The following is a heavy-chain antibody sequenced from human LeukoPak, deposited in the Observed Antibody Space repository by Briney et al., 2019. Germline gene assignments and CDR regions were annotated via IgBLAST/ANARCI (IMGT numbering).Heavy chain of an antibody. D-gene: IGHD2-2*01. Sequence: SETLSLTCTVSGGSISSYYWSWIRQPPGKGLEWIGYIYYSGSTDYNPSLKSQVTISVDTSKNQFSLKLSSVTAADTAVYYCARDCSSTSCWAGMDVWGQGTTVTVSS. CDR3: ARDCSSTSCWAGMDV. CDR2: IYYSGST. J-gene: IGHJ6*02. V-gene: IGHV4-59*12. CDR1: GGSISSYY.